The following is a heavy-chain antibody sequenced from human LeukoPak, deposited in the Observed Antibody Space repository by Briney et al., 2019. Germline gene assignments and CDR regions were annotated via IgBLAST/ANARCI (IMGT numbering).Heavy chain of an antibody. J-gene: IGHJ5*02. V-gene: IGHV4-4*07. CDR1: GGSISSYY. Sequence: SVTLSLTCTVSGGSISSYYWSWIRQPAGKGLEWIGRIYTSGSTNYNPSLKSRVTISVDTSKNQFSLKLSSVTAADTAVYYCVRDLPAAAGTLSWFDPWGQGTLVTVSS. D-gene: IGHD6-13*01. CDR3: VRDLPAAAGTLSWFDP. CDR2: IYTSGST.